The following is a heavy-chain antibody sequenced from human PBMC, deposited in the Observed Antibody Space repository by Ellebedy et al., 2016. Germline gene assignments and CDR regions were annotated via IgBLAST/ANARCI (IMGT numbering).Heavy chain of an antibody. J-gene: IGHJ3*01. CDR1: GDSISPYY. D-gene: IGHD2-2*01. CDR3: ARSSSRQSPFDV. Sequence: SETLSLTCNVSGDSISPYYWTWIRQPPGKGLEWIGYISYSGSPDYSPSLNSRVTISIDPSKNQFSLKLNSVTTADSAVYYCARSSSRQSPFDVWGQGTLLTVSS. CDR2: ISYSGSP. V-gene: IGHV4-59*01.